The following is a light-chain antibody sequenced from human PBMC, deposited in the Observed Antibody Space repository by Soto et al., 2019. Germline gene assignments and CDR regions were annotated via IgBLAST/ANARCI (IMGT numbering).Light chain of an antibody. Sequence: DIVMTQSPDSLAVSLGERATINCKSSQSVLYSSSNKNYLAWYQQKQGQPXKXXIYWASTRESGVPDRFGGSGSGTDFTITISSLQAEDVEVYYCQQYYSTPPTFGQGTKVDIK. V-gene: IGKV4-1*01. CDR1: QSVLYSSSNKNY. CDR3: QQYYSTPPT. CDR2: WAS. J-gene: IGKJ1*01.